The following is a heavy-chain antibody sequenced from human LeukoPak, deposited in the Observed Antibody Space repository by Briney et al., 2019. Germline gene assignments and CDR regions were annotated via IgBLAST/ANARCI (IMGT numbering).Heavy chain of an antibody. CDR2: LSSSGSAF. CDR1: GFTFRSYE. J-gene: IGHJ5*02. V-gene: IGHV3-48*03. D-gene: IGHD5-24*01. Sequence: GGSLRLSCEDSGFTFRSYEMNWVRQGPGKGLEWIAYLSSSGSAFSYADSVKGRFTISRDNAKNTLYLQMNSLRAEDTAVYYCARDKGDGYNWFDPWGQGTLVTVSS. CDR3: ARDKGDGYNWFDP.